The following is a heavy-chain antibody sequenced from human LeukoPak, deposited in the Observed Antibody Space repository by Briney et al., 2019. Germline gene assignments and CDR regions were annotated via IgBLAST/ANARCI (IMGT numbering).Heavy chain of an antibody. Sequence: GGSLRLSCAASGFTFSSYSMNWVRQAPGKGLEWVSYISSSSSTIYYADSVKGRFTISRDNAKNSLYLQMNSLRAEDTAVYYCARDQYCSGGSCYVAFDIWGQGTMVTVSS. CDR3: ARDQYCSGGSCYVAFDI. J-gene: IGHJ3*02. CDR1: GFTFSSYS. CDR2: ISSSSSTI. D-gene: IGHD2-15*01. V-gene: IGHV3-48*04.